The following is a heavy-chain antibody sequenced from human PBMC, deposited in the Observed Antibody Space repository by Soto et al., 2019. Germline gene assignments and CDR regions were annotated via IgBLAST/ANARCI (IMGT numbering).Heavy chain of an antibody. CDR3: ARVPPSMVRGVDRFDP. CDR2: INHIGST. D-gene: IGHD3-10*01. CDR1: GGSFSGYS. V-gene: IGHV4-34*01. J-gene: IGHJ5*02. Sequence: QVQLQQWGAGLLKPSETLSLTCAVYGGSFSGYSWSWIRQPPGKGLEWIGEINHIGSTNYIPSLKSRVTITVATSKIQCSLMRSSVFAADTAVYYRARVPPSMVRGVDRFDPWGHGTLVTVSS.